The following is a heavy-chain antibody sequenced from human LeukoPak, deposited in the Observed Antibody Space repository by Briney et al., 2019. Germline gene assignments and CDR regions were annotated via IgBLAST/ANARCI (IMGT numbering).Heavy chain of an antibody. CDR2: IYTSGST. D-gene: IGHD3-16*01. CDR1: GGSISSGSYY. CDR3: AREEGWGDYFDY. V-gene: IGHV4-61*02. Sequence: PSETLSLTCTVSGGSISSGSYYWSWIRQPAGKGLEWIGRIYTSGSTNYNPSLKSRVTISVDTSKNQFSLKLSSMTAADTAVYYCAREEGWGDYFDYWGQGTLVTVSS. J-gene: IGHJ4*02.